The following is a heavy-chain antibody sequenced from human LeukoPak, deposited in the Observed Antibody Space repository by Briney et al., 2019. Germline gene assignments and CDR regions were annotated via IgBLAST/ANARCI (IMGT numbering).Heavy chain of an antibody. D-gene: IGHD6-19*01. CDR1: GFTFSSYA. J-gene: IGHJ4*02. Sequence: GGSLRLSCAASGFTFSSYAMSWVRQAPGKGLEWVSAISGSGGSTYYADSVKGRFTISRDNSKNTLYLQMNSLRAEDTAVYYCAKDLLRIAVAGVYYFDYWGQGTLVTVSS. CDR3: AKDLLRIAVAGVYYFDY. V-gene: IGHV3-23*01. CDR2: ISGSGGST.